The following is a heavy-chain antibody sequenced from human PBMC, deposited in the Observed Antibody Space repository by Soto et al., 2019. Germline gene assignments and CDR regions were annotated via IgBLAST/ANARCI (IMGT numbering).Heavy chain of an antibody. J-gene: IGHJ5*02. CDR3: ASAAAGTDWFDP. CDR2: ISGSGGST. CDR1: GFTFSSYA. D-gene: IGHD6-13*01. V-gene: IGHV3-23*01. Sequence: EVQLLESGGGLVQPGGSLRLSCAASGFTFSSYAMSWVRQAPGKGLEWVSAISGSGGSTYYADSVKGRFTISRDNAKNTLYLQMNSLRAEDTAVYYCASAAAGTDWFDPWGQGTLVTVSS.